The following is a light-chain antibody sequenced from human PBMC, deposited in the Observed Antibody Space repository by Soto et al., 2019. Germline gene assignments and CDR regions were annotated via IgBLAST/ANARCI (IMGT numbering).Light chain of an antibody. Sequence: EIVLTQSPGTLSLSPVERATLSCMASQSVSNNYLAWYQQKPGQAPRLLIYGASNRATCIPDRFSGSGSGTDFTLTISRLEPEAFAVYYCQQYGSSGTFGQGTKVDIK. V-gene: IGKV3-20*01. CDR2: GAS. CDR1: QSVSNNY. J-gene: IGKJ1*01. CDR3: QQYGSSGT.